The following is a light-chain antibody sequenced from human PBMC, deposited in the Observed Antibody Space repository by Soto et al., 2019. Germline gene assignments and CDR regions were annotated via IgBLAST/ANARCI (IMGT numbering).Light chain of an antibody. CDR2: ADS. Sequence: SYELTQPPSVSVAPGQTARITCGGTNIGGKSVHWYQQKPGQAPVLVVYADSDRPSGIPERFSGSNSGNTATLTINRVEAGDETDYYCQVWDSSSDHVVFGGGTKVTVL. J-gene: IGLJ2*01. CDR3: QVWDSSSDHVV. V-gene: IGLV3-21*02. CDR1: NIGGKS.